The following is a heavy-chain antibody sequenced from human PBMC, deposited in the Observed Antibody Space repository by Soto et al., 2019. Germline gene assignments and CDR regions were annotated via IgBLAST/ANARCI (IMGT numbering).Heavy chain of an antibody. CDR2: IYYSGST. J-gene: IGHJ4*02. CDR1: GGSISSSSYY. V-gene: IGHV4-61*05. CDR3: ARVVLGYSSGWNFDY. D-gene: IGHD6-19*01. Sequence: SETLSLTCTVSGGSISSSSYYWGWIRQPPGKGLEWIGYIYYSGSTNYNPSLKSRVTISVDTSKNQFSLKLSSVTAADTAVYYCARVVLGYSSGWNFDYWGQGTLVTVSS.